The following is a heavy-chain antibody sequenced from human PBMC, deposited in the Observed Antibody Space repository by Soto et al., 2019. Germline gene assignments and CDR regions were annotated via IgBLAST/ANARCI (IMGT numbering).Heavy chain of an antibody. D-gene: IGHD5-12*01. J-gene: IGHJ6*02. V-gene: IGHV3-30*18. CDR2: ISYDGSNK. CDR1: GFTFRSYG. Sequence: PGVSLRLSCAASGFTFRSYGMHWVRQAPGKGLEWVAVISYDGSNKYYADPVKGRFTISRDNSKNTLYLQMNSLRAEDTAVYYCAKDLGMATIVNYYYYGMDVWGQGTTVTVSS. CDR3: AKDLGMATIVNYYYYGMDV.